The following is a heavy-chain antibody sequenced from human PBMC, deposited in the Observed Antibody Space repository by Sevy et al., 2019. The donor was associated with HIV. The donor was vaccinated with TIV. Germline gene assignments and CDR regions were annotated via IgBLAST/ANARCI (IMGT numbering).Heavy chain of an antibody. D-gene: IGHD6-13*01. J-gene: IGHJ4*02. CDR3: ARGRYSSSWYYFDY. Sequence: SETLSLTCTVSGYSISSGYYWGWIRQPPGKGLEWIGSIYHSGSTYYNSSLKSRVTISVDTSKNQFSLKLSSVTAADTAVYYCARGRYSSSWYYFDYWGQGTLVTVSS. CDR2: IYHSGST. CDR1: GYSISSGYY. V-gene: IGHV4-38-2*02.